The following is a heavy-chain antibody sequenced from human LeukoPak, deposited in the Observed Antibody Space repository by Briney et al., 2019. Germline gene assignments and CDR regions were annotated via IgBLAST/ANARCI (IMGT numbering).Heavy chain of an antibody. CDR2: ISGSGAST. CDR1: GFTFSIHA. J-gene: IGHJ4*02. D-gene: IGHD6-13*01. CDR3: AKRIHTSSWYAAFDY. V-gene: IGHV3-23*01. Sequence: PGGSLRLSCAASGFTFSIHAMNWVRQAPGKGLEWVSGISGSGASTYYADSVKGRVTISRDNSKNTLYLQMNSLRAEDTALYYCAKRIHTSSWYAAFDYWGQGTLITVSS.